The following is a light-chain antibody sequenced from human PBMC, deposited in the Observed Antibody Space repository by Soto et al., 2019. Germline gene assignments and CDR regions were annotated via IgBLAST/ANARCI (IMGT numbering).Light chain of an antibody. Sequence: QSVLTQPPSASGTPWQRVTISCSGSSSNIGSNYVYWYQQLPGTAPKLLIYRNNQRPSGVPDRFSGSKSGTSASLAISGLRSEDEADYYCAAWDDSLVFGGGTKVTVL. CDR3: AAWDDSLV. V-gene: IGLV1-47*01. J-gene: IGLJ2*01. CDR2: RNN. CDR1: SSNIGSNY.